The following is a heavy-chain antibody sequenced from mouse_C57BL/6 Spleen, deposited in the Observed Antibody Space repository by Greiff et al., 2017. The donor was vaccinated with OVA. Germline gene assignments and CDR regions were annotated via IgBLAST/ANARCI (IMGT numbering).Heavy chain of an antibody. CDR1: GYTFTDYY. CDR2: IYPGSGNT. D-gene: IGHD2-4*01. Sequence: QVQLQQSGAELVRPGASVKLSCKASGYTFTDYYINWVKQRPGQGLEWIARIYPGSGNTYYNEKFKGKATLTAEKSSSTAYMQLSSLTSEDSAVYFCAREYYDYDEDYFDYWGQGTTLTVSS. J-gene: IGHJ2*01. CDR3: AREYYDYDEDYFDY. V-gene: IGHV1-76*01.